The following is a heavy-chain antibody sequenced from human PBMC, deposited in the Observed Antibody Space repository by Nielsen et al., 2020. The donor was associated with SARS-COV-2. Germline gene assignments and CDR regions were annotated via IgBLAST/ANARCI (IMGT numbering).Heavy chain of an antibody. V-gene: IGHV1-69*06. D-gene: IGHD4-17*01. Sequence: SVKVSCKASGGTFRNCALSWVRQAPGQGLEWMGGIIPIFGTAKYAQKFQGRVTITADKSTSTAYMELSSLRSEDTAVYYCARVYGDYLPYYFDYWGQGTLVTVSS. CDR2: IIPIFGTA. CDR1: GGTFRNCA. CDR3: ARVYGDYLPYYFDY. J-gene: IGHJ4*02.